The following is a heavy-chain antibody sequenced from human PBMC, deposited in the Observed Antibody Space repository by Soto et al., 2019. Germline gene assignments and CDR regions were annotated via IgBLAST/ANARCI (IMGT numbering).Heavy chain of an antibody. D-gene: IGHD2-21*02. CDR1: GGSISSGGYY. Sequence: PSETLSLTCTVSGGSISSGGYYWSWIRQHPGKGLEWIGYIYYSGSTYYNPSLKSRVTISVDTSKNQFSLKLSSVTAADTAVYYFARDSRGGDWARQPSHYYGMDVWGQGTTVTVSS. J-gene: IGHJ6*02. V-gene: IGHV4-31*03. CDR2: IYYSGST. CDR3: ARDSRGGDWARQPSHYYGMDV.